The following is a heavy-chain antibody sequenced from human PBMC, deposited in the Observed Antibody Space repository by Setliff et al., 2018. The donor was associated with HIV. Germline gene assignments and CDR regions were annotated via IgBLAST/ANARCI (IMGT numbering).Heavy chain of an antibody. D-gene: IGHD1-1*01. Sequence: PSETLSLTCTVSGGSIRNGNYYWNWIRQPAGKGLEWIGRIYATGSTNYNPSLKSRVTISVDTSKNQFSLKLSSVTAADTAVYFCARTTILQESFDLWGQGTMVTVSS. V-gene: IGHV4-61*02. J-gene: IGHJ3*01. CDR3: ARTTILQESFDL. CDR2: IYATGST. CDR1: GGSIRNGNYY.